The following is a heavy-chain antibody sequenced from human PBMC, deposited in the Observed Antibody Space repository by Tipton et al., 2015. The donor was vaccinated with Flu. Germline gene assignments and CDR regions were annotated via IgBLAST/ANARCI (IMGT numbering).Heavy chain of an antibody. Sequence: TLSLTCTVSGDSINNYEYFWAWIRQSPGKGLEWIGSIFHTGSTFYNPSLKSRVAMSVDTSKNQFSLKLSSVTAADTAVLYCASLFSGYQVYYFDFWGQGTPVTVSS. CDR2: IFHTGST. D-gene: IGHD5-12*01. CDR1: GDSINNYEYF. V-gene: IGHV4-39*01. CDR3: ASLFSGYQVYYFDF. J-gene: IGHJ4*02.